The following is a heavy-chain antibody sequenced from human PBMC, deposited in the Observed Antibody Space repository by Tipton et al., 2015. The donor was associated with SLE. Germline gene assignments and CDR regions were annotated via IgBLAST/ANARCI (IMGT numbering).Heavy chain of an antibody. J-gene: IGHJ3*02. CDR1: GYTFTSYY. CDR2: INPSGGST. Sequence: QLVQSGAEVKKPGASVKVSCKASGYTFTSYYMHWVRQAPGQGLEWMGIINPSGGSTSYAQKFQGRVTMTRDTSTSTVYMELSSLRSENTAVYYCARKQWLPGAFDIWGQGTMVTVSS. V-gene: IGHV1-46*01. D-gene: IGHD6-19*01. CDR3: ARKQWLPGAFDI.